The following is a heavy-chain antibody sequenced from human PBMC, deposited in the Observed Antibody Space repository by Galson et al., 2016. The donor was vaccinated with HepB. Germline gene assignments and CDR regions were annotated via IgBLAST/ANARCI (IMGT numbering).Heavy chain of an antibody. CDR1: GYTCTTSG. D-gene: IGHD2/OR15-2a*01. CDR2: ISTYSGNT. V-gene: IGHV1-18*01. Sequence: SAKVSCKASGYTCTTSGISWVRQAPGQGLEWMGWISTYSGNTKYAQKFQGGLTLTTDSSTTTAYMELRSLRFDDTALYYCARDVQYRFDSWGQGTLVTVSS. J-gene: IGHJ4*02. CDR3: ARDVQYRFDS.